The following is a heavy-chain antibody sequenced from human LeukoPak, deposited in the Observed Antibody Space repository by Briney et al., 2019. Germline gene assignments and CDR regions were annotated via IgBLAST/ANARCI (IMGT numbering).Heavy chain of an antibody. CDR3: AKDRDYGGDPDPAVFDL. CDR2: ISWSSGST. Sequence: PGGCLRLSYAASGFTFEHYAMHGVRHVRGRGLEGVSDISWSSGSTGYVDSVKGRITISRDNAKNALYLQMSSLRPEDTALYYCAKDRDYGGDPDPAVFDLWGQGTMVTVSS. V-gene: IGHV3-9*01. D-gene: IGHD4-23*01. CDR1: GFTFEHYA. J-gene: IGHJ3*01.